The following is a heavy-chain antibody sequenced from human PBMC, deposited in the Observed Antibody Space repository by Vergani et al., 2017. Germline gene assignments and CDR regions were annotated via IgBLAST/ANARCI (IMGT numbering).Heavy chain of an antibody. CDR3: GRRSDNYN. Sequence: EVQLLQSEGAVVQPGGSLRLSCVASVYTFSSHAMSWVCQCHVRGLEWVSSIKNTGDSTHYADSVKGRFTISRDNSKNTLYLQMNSLRVEDTAVYYCGRRSDNYNWGQGTMVTVSS. D-gene: IGHD5-24*01. V-gene: IGHV3-23*01. CDR1: VYTFSSHA. CDR2: IKNTGDST. J-gene: IGHJ4*02.